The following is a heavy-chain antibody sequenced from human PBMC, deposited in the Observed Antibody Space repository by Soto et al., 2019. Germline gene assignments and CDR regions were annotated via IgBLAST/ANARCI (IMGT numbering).Heavy chain of an antibody. CDR1: GFTFSSYG. CDR2: ISYDGSNK. J-gene: IGHJ6*02. V-gene: IGHV3-30*18. D-gene: IGHD6-19*01. CDR3: AKNGIAVYYYGMDV. Sequence: VQLVESGGGVVQPGRSLRLSCAASGFTFSSYGMHWVRQAPGKGLEWVAVISYDGSNKYYADSVKGRFTISRDNSKNTLYLQMNSLRAEDTAVYYCAKNGIAVYYYGMDVWGQGTTVTVSS.